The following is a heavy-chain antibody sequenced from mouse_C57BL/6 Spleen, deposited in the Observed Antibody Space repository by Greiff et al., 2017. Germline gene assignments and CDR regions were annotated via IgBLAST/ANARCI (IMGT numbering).Heavy chain of an antibody. V-gene: IGHV1-55*01. J-gene: IGHJ2*01. D-gene: IGHD2-4*01. CDR2: IYPGSGST. Sequence: QVQLQQPGAELVKPGASVKMSCKASGYTFTSYWITWVKQRPGQGLEWIGDIYPGSGSTNYNEKFKSKATLTVDTSSSTAYMQLSSLTSEDSAVYYCARDYYDYDKYDFEYWGQGTTVTVSS. CDR3: ARDYYDYDKYDFEY. CDR1: GYTFTSYW.